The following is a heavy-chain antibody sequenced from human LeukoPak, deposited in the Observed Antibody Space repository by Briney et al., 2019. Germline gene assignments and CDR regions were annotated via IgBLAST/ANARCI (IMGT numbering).Heavy chain of an antibody. CDR1: GDSISSGSYY. CDR3: ARDRYSNSPWWYFDL. CDR2: IYYSGST. V-gene: IGHV4-30-4*08. D-gene: IGHD4-11*01. J-gene: IGHJ2*01. Sequence: PSETLSLTCNVSGDSISSGSYYWSWLRQPRGKGLEWIGYIYYSGSTYYNPTLKSRVTISVGTSKNQFSLKLSSVTAADTAVYYCARDRYSNSPWWYFDLWGRGTLVTVSS.